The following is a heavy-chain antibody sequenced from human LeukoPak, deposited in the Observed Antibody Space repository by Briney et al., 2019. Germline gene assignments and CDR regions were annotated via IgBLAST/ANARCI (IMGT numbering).Heavy chain of an antibody. CDR3: AKVLRSVVTAIHY. D-gene: IGHD2-21*02. CDR2: ISGSGGST. Sequence: PGGSLRLSCAASGFTFSSYGMSWVRQAPGKGLEWVSAISGSGGSTYYADSVKGRFTISRDSSKNTLYLQMNSLRAEDTAVYYCAKVLRSVVTAIHYWGQGTLVTVSS. J-gene: IGHJ4*02. V-gene: IGHV3-23*01. CDR1: GFTFSSYG.